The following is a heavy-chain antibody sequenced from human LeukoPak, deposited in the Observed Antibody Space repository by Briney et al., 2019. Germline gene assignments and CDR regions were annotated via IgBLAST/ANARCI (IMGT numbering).Heavy chain of an antibody. CDR3: ARDHGSYYGSGSYYPGYVDY. Sequence: PSQTLSLTCTVSGGSISSGGYYWSWIRQHPGKGLEWIGYIYYSGSTYYNPSLKSRVTISVDTSKNQFSLKLSSVTAADTAVYYCARDHGSYYGSGSYYPGYVDYWGQGTLVTVSS. CDR1: GGSISSGGYY. D-gene: IGHD3-10*01. CDR2: IYYSGST. V-gene: IGHV4-31*03. J-gene: IGHJ4*02.